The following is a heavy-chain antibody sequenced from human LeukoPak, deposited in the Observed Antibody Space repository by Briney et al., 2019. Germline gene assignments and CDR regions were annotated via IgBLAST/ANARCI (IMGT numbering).Heavy chain of an antibody. J-gene: IGHJ6*02. Sequence: GGSLRLSCAASGFTFSSYGMHWVRQAPGKGLEWVAVIWYDGSNKYYADSVKGRFTISRDNSKNTLYLQMNSLRAEDTAVYYCAREIYYYGSASGMGVWGQGTTVTVSS. CDR2: IWYDGSNK. CDR1: GFTFSSYG. D-gene: IGHD3-10*01. CDR3: AREIYYYGSASGMGV. V-gene: IGHV3-33*01.